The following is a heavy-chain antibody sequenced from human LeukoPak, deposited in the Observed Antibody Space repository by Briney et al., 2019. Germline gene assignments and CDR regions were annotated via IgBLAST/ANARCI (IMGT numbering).Heavy chain of an antibody. D-gene: IGHD3-22*01. CDR3: ARGRGYDSSGQYYFDY. CDR2: MNPNNGNT. Sequence: GASVKVSCKASGCTFTNYDIHWVRQAPGQGLEWVGWMNPNNGNTDYAQKFPGRVTMTRNTSISTAYMELSSLRSEDTAVYYCARGRGYDSSGQYYFDYWGQGTLVTVSS. V-gene: IGHV1-8*01. J-gene: IGHJ4*02. CDR1: GCTFTNYD.